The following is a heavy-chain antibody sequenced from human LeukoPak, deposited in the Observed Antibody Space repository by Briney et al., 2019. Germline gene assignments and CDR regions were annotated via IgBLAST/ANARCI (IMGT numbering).Heavy chain of an antibody. Sequence: GGSLRLSCAASGFTFSSYWMSWVRQAPGKGLEWVAVISYDGSNKYYADSVKGRFAISRDNSKNTLYLQMNSLRAEDTAVYYCARDMLRYSYGHGLDYWGQGTLVTVSS. J-gene: IGHJ4*02. CDR1: GFTFSSYW. D-gene: IGHD5-18*01. V-gene: IGHV3-30*09. CDR2: ISYDGSNK. CDR3: ARDMLRYSYGHGLDY.